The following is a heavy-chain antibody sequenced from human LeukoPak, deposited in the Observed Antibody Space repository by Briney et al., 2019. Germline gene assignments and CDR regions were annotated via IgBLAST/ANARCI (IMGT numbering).Heavy chain of an antibody. J-gene: IGHJ4*02. CDR1: GFTFSSYA. CDR2: ISGSGGST. CDR3: AKDLMITFGGVIVIPGGDY. D-gene: IGHD3-16*02. V-gene: IGHV3-23*01. Sequence: GGSLRLSCAASGFTFSSYAMSWVRQAPGKGLEWVSAISGSGGSTYYADPVKGRFTISRDNSKNTLYLQMNSLRAEDTAVYYCAKDLMITFGGVIVIPGGDYWGQGTLVTVSS.